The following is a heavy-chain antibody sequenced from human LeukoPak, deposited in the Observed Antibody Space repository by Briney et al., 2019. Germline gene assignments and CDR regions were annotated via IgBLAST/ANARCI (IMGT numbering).Heavy chain of an antibody. Sequence: SETLSLTCAVYGGSFSGYYWSWIRQPPGKGLEWIGEINHSGSTSYNPSLKSRVTISVDTSKNQFSLKLSSVTAADTAVYYCARRLIFGVVIIRYNRFDPWGQGTLVTVSS. J-gene: IGHJ5*02. D-gene: IGHD3-3*01. CDR2: INHSGST. V-gene: IGHV4-34*01. CDR3: ARRLIFGVVIIRYNRFDP. CDR1: GGSFSGYY.